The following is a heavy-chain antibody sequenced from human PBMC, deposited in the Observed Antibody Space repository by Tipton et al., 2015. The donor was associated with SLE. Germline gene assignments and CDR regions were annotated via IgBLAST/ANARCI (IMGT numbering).Heavy chain of an antibody. J-gene: IGHJ4*02. V-gene: IGHV4-31*03. CDR3: ARGQGSGYFDY. CDR1: GGSISSGGYY. CDR2: IYYSGST. Sequence: TLSFTCTVSGGSISSGGYYWSWIRQHPGKGLEWIGYIYYSGSTYYNPSLKSRVTISVDTSKNQFSLKLSSVTAADTAVYYYARGQGSGYFDYWGQGTLVTVSS.